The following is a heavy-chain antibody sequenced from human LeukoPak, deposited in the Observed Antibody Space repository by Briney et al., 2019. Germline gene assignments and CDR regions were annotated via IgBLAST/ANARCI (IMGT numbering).Heavy chain of an antibody. D-gene: IGHD3-22*01. CDR3: AKDLGITMIVVVITGVFDY. V-gene: IGHV3-23*01. J-gene: IGHJ4*02. CDR2: ISGSGGST. Sequence: GGSLRLSCAASGFTFSSYAMSWVRQAPVKGLEWVSAISGSGGSTYYADSVKGRFTISRDNSKNTLYLQMNSLRAEDTAVYYCAKDLGITMIVVVITGVFDYWGQGTLVTVSS. CDR1: GFTFSSYA.